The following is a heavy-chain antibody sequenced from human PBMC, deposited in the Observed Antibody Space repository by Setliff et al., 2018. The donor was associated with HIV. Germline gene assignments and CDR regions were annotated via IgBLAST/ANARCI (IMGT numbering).Heavy chain of an antibody. D-gene: IGHD3-22*01. J-gene: IGHJ5*02. CDR2: ISYSGST. V-gene: IGHV4-31*03. CDR1: GGSIISGAYF. CDR3: ARQIWNESPGYGFDP. Sequence: PSETLSLTCTVSGGSIISGAYFWTWIRQFPGKGLEWIGYISYSGSTQYNPSFKSRVTISADTSKTQFSLKLTSVTAADTAVYYCARQIWNESPGYGFDPWGQGTLVTVSS.